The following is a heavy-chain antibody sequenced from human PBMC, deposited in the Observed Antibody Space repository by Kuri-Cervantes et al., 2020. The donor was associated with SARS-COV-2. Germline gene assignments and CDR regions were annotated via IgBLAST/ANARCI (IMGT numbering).Heavy chain of an antibody. CDR3: AKEGDNWNYLIDY. Sequence: SETLSLTCAVYGGSFSGYYWSWIRQPPGKGLEWIGEINHSGSTNYNPSLKSRVTISVDTSKNQFSLQLKSVTPEDTAVYYCAKEGDNWNYLIDYWGQGTLVTVSS. V-gene: IGHV4-34*01. CDR1: GGSFSGYY. CDR2: INHSGST. J-gene: IGHJ4*02. D-gene: IGHD1-7*01.